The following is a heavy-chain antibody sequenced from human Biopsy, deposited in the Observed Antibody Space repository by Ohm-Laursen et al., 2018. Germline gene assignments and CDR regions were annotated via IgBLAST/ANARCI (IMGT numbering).Heavy chain of an antibody. V-gene: IGHV4-39*01. CDR3: ARDYDTSGYYYVS. Sequence: SETLSLTCSVSGGSIGSGGSYWGWIRQPPGKGLEWIGSIFYRGSTHYKPSLKSRVNISVDTSKNQFSLKLNSVTAADTAVYYCARDYDTSGYYYVSWGQGTLVTVSS. D-gene: IGHD3-22*01. CDR2: IFYRGST. J-gene: IGHJ5*02. CDR1: GGSIGSGGSY.